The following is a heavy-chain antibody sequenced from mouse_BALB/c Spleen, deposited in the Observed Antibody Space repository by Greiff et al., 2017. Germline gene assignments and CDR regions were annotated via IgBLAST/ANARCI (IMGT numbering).Heavy chain of an antibody. D-gene: IGHD1-1*01. CDR3: ARYYYGSSYFDY. J-gene: IGHJ2*01. V-gene: IGHV5-6-5*01. Sequence: EVKLQESGGGLVKPGGSLKLSCAASGFTFSSYAMSWVRQTPEKRLEWVASISSGGSTYYPDSVKGRFTISRDNARNILYLQMSSLRSEDTAMYYCARYYYGSSYFDYWGQGTTLTVSS. CDR2: ISSGGST. CDR1: GFTFSSYA.